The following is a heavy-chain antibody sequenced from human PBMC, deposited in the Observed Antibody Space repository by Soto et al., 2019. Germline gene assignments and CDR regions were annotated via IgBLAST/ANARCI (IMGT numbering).Heavy chain of an antibody. CDR1: GFTFSNNG. V-gene: IGHV3-33*01. Sequence: QVQLVESGGGVVQPGRSLRLSCAASGFTFSNNGMHWVRQAPGKGLEWVAVRWYDGINKYYADSVKGLLIISRDNSKNTVYLQMNSLRAEDTAVYYCARDRVQMVDGLDVWGQGTTVTVSS. CDR3: ARDRVQMVDGLDV. J-gene: IGHJ6*02. D-gene: IGHD2-15*01. CDR2: RWYDGINK.